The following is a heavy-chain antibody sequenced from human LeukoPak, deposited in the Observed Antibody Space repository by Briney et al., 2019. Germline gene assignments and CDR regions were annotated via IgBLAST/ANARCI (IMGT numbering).Heavy chain of an antibody. CDR1: GFTFSSYG. Sequence: PGGSLRLSCAASGFTFSSYGMHWVRQAPGKGLEWVAFIRCDGSNKYYADSVKGRFTISRDNSKNTLYLQMNSLRAEDTAVYYCAKDREGYYDFWSGYLGAFDIWGQGTTVTVSS. D-gene: IGHD3-3*01. CDR3: AKDREGYYDFWSGYLGAFDI. J-gene: IGHJ3*02. V-gene: IGHV3-30*02. CDR2: IRCDGSNK.